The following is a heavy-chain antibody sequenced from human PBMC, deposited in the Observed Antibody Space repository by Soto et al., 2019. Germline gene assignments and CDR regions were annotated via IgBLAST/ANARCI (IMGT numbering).Heavy chain of an antibody. Sequence: QVQLVQSGAEVKKPGSSVKVSCKASGGTFSSYTISWVRQAPGQGLEWMGRIIPILGIANYAQKFQGRVTITADKATSTAYMELSSLRSEDTAVYYWASSMTTVNYGMDVWGQGTTVTVSS. J-gene: IGHJ6*02. CDR3: ASSMTTVNYGMDV. CDR2: IIPILGIA. V-gene: IGHV1-69*02. CDR1: GGTFSSYT. D-gene: IGHD4-17*01.